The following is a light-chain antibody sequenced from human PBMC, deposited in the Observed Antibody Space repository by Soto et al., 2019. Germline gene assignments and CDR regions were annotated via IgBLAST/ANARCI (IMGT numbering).Light chain of an antibody. J-gene: IGKJ3*01. V-gene: IGKV1-33*01. CDR2: DAS. CDR3: QPYDDLPFT. Sequence: DIQMTQSPSSLSASVGDRVTITCRASQNINIYLNWYQQSPGRAPKLLIYDASSLEKGVPSRFSGTGSGTHFTLTISSLQPEDIATYYCQPYDDLPFTFGPGTKVDIK. CDR1: QNINIY.